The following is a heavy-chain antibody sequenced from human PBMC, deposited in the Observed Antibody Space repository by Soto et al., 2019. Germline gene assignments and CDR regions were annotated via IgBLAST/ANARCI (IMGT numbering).Heavy chain of an antibody. CDR1: GGSISSSSYY. CDR3: ARGQRIGTITTWFDY. CDR2: IFYSGST. D-gene: IGHD3-22*01. V-gene: IGHV4-39*01. J-gene: IGHJ4*02. Sequence: PSETLSLTCTVSGGSISSSSYYWGWIRQPPGKGLEWIGSIFYSGSTYYNPSLKSRVTISVDTSKNQFSLKLSSVTAADTAVYYCARGQRIGTITTWFDYWGQGTLVTVSS.